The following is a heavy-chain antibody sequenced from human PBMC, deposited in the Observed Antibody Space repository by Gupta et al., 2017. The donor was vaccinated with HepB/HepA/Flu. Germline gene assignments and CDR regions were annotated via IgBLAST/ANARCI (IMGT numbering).Heavy chain of an antibody. CDR3: AKGPYLAWVRTDYFDF. V-gene: IGHV3-23*01. CDR2: ISGSGLST. Sequence: EVQLLESGAGLAPPGWSLRLFCAASRFAFKNYALSWVRQAPGKGLEWVSSISGSGLSTHYADSVKGRFTISRDNSKNTLYLQVNSLRADDTALYYCAKGPYLAWVRTDYFDFWGQGTLVSVSS. D-gene: IGHD2/OR15-2a*01. J-gene: IGHJ4*02. CDR1: RFAFKNYA.